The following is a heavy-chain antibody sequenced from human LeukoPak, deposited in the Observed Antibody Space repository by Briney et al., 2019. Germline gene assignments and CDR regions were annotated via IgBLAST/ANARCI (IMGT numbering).Heavy chain of an antibody. V-gene: IGHV1-2*02. CDR1: GYTFTGYY. CDR3: ARDVPTTVTTYVQYYFDY. CDR2: INPNSGGT. Sequence: ASVKVSCKASGYTFTGYYMHWVRQAPGQGLEWMGWINPNSGGTNYAQKFQGRVTMTRDTSISIAYMELSRLRSDDTAVYYCARDVPTTVTTYVQYYFDYWGQGTLVTVSS. D-gene: IGHD4-17*01. J-gene: IGHJ4*02.